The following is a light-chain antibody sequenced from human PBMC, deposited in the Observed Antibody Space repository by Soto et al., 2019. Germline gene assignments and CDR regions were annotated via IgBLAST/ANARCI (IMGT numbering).Light chain of an antibody. CDR3: QQYNDWRLIS. CDR1: QSVSIK. Sequence: EIVIAQSPAALSVAPGESGTRSCRASQSVSIKLAWYQQRPGRAPRLLIYDTSTRATGIPARFSGSGSGTEFTLTVSSLQSEDFAVYFCQQYNDWRLISFGQGTRLEIK. CDR2: DTS. J-gene: IGKJ5*01. V-gene: IGKV3-15*01.